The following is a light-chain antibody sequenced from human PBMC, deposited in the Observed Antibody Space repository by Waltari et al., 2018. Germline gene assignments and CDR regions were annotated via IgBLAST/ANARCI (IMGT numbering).Light chain of an antibody. J-gene: IGKJ3*01. CDR1: QSIMYSSNNKNF. CDR2: WAS. CDR3: QQYFITPFT. V-gene: IGKV4-1*01. Sequence: DIVMSQSPDSLAVSLGERATINCRSSQSIMYSSNNKNFLAWYPQKPGQSPKLLIYWASTRQSGVPDRFTGSWSGTDFTLTITSVQPEDVAIYYCQQYFITPFTFGPGTKVEIK.